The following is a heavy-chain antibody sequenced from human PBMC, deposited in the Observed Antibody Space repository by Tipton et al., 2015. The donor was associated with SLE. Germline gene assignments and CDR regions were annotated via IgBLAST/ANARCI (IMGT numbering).Heavy chain of an antibody. J-gene: IGHJ3*02. D-gene: IGHD3-3*01. Sequence: GSLRLFCAASGFTFSSYSMNWVRQAPGKGLEWVSSISGSGSYIYYADSVKGRFTISRDNAKNSLYLQMNSLRAEDTAVYYCARAPLVTIFGVVTNDALDIWGQGTMVTVSS. V-gene: IGHV3-21*01. CDR3: ARAPLVTIFGVVTNDALDI. CDR1: GFTFSSYS. CDR2: ISGSGSYI.